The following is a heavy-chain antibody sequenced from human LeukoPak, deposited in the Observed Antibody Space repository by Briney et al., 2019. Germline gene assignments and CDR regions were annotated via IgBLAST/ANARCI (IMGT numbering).Heavy chain of an antibody. CDR1: GFTFSSYS. CDR3: AKDISRNFVVVPAADY. Sequence: AGGSLRLSCAASGFTFSSYSMNWVRQAPGKGLEWLSYISSSSSIIYYADSVKGRFTVSRDNSKNSLYLQMNSLRTEDTALYYCAKDISRNFVVVPAADYWGQGTLVTVSS. J-gene: IGHJ4*02. CDR2: ISSSSSII. D-gene: IGHD2-2*01. V-gene: IGHV3-48*04.